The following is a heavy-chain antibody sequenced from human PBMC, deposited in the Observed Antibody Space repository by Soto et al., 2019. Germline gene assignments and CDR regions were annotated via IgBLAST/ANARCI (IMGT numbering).Heavy chain of an antibody. V-gene: IGHV3-23*01. D-gene: IGHD3-9*01. CDR3: AKDPTRYDIFTGSTGPRDY. Sequence: EVQLLESGGGLVQPGGSLRLSCAASGFTFSSYAMSWVRQAPGKGLEWVSAISGSGGSTYYADSVKGRFTISRDNSKNTLYLQMNSLRAEDTAVYYCAKDPTRYDIFTGSTGPRDYWGQGTLVTVSS. J-gene: IGHJ4*02. CDR1: GFTFSSYA. CDR2: ISGSGGST.